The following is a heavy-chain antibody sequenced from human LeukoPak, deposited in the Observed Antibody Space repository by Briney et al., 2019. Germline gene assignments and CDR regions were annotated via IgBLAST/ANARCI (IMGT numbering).Heavy chain of an antibody. J-gene: IGHJ3*02. CDR3: ARGYCSGGSCYHDAFDI. D-gene: IGHD2-15*01. CDR2: ISDSGGNT. V-gene: IGHV3-23*01. Sequence: GGSLRLSCAASGFTFNSYAMSWVRQAPWERLQWVSGISDSGGNTYYADSVKGRFTISRDNAKNSLYLQMNSLRAEDTAVYYCARGYCSGGSCYHDAFDIWGQGTMVTVSS. CDR1: GFTFNSYA.